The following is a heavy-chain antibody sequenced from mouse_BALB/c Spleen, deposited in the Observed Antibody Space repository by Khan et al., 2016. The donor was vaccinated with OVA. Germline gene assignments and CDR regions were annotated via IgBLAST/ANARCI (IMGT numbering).Heavy chain of an antibody. CDR3: ARGCDYFAY. Sequence: VQLQQSGPDLVKTGASVKISCKASGYSFTAYYMNWVKLSHGKSLECIGRINPKTDNTNYKQKFKGKALLTVDTSSSTAYMELRSQISADSAVFFCARGCDYFAYWGQGTLVTVSA. J-gene: IGHJ3*01. CDR1: GYSFTAYY. CDR2: INPKTDNT. D-gene: IGHD2-13*01. V-gene: IGHV1-26*01.